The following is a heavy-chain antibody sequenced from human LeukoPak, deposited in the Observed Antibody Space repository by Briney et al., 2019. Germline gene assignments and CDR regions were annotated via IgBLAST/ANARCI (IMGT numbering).Heavy chain of an antibody. Sequence: SETLSLTCTVSGGSLSSGDYYWSWIRQPPGRGLEWIGYIYYSGSTYYNPSLKSRVTISVDTSKNQFSLKLSSVTAAATAVYYCARTTYSRAFDIWGQETMVTVSS. J-gene: IGHJ3*02. D-gene: IGHD4-17*01. CDR1: GGSLSSGDYY. V-gene: IGHV4-30-4*01. CDR3: ARTTYSRAFDI. CDR2: IYYSGST.